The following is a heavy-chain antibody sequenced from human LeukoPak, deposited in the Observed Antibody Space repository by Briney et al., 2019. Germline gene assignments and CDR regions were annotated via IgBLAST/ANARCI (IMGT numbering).Heavy chain of an antibody. Sequence: ASVKVSCKASGYTFTSYGISWVRQAPGQGLEWMGWISAYNGNTNYAQKLQGRVTMTTDTSTSTAYMELRSLRSDDTAVYYCARAGSFVEYCDFWSGYYFDYWGQGTLVTVSS. V-gene: IGHV1-18*01. J-gene: IGHJ4*02. CDR1: GYTFTSYG. D-gene: IGHD3-3*01. CDR2: ISAYNGNT. CDR3: ARAGSFVEYCDFWSGYYFDY.